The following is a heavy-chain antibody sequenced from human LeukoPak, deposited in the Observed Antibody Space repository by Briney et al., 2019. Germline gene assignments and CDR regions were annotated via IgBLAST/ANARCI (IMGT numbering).Heavy chain of an antibody. V-gene: IGHV3-9*01. J-gene: IGHJ4*02. CDR3: AKGLSSYLGEGFDY. CDR2: ISWNSGSI. CDR1: GFTFDDYA. D-gene: IGHD6-13*01. Sequence: GGSLRLSCAASGFTFDDYAMHWVRQAPGKGLEWVSGISWNSGSIGYADSVKGRFTISRDNAKNSLYLQMNSLRAEDTALYYCAKGLSSYLGEGFDYWGQGTLVTVSS.